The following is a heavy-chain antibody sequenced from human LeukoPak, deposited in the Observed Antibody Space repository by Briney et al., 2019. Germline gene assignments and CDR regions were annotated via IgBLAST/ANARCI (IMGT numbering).Heavy chain of an antibody. Sequence: ASVKVSCKASGYTLTSYAISWVRQAPGQGLEWMGWISAYNGNTNYAQKLQGRVTMTTDTSTSTAYMELRSLRSDDTAVYYCARCKFLLRFLEWLPYNWFDPWGQGTLVTVSS. J-gene: IGHJ5*02. D-gene: IGHD3-3*01. CDR1: GYTLTSYA. CDR2: ISAYNGNT. CDR3: ARCKFLLRFLEWLPYNWFDP. V-gene: IGHV1-18*01.